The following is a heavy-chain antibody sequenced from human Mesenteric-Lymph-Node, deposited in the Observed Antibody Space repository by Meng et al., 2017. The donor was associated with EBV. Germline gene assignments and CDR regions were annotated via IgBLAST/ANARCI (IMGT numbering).Heavy chain of an antibody. CDR2: IYSGGRT. V-gene: IGHV4-39*01. CDR3: ASLLIVFGGVIVDY. D-gene: IGHD3-16*02. Sequence: QLQLVESGPGLVRPSQTLSLTCTVSGGSISSSSYYWGWIRQPPGKGLEWIGSIYSGGRTYYSPSLESRVTISVDTSKNQFSLKLNSVTAADTSVYFCASLLIVFGGVIVDYWGQGALVTVSS. CDR1: GGSISSSSYY. J-gene: IGHJ4*02.